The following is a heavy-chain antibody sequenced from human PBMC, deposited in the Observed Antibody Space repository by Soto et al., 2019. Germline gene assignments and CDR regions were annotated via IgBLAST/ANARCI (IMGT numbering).Heavy chain of an antibody. V-gene: IGHV3-23*01. D-gene: IGHD2-8*02. CDR1: GFTFSSYA. J-gene: IGHJ3*02. Sequence: GGSLRLSCAASGFTFSSYAMSWVRQAPGKGLEWVSAIGASGAGTYYAEYVKGRFTISRDNSKNTLYLQMNSLRAEDTAVYYCALRKTGGGAFDIRGQGTMVTVSS. CDR3: ALRKTGGGAFDI. CDR2: IGASGAGT.